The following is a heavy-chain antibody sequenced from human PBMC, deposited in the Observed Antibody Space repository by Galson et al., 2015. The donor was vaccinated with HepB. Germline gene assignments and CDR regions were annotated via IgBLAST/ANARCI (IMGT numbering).Heavy chain of an antibody. D-gene: IGHD4-23*01. J-gene: IGHJ3*02. V-gene: IGHV4-59*01. CDR1: GDSISSYY. Sequence: SETLSLTCTVSGDSISSYYWSWIRQSPGKGLEWIGYIYSSGTTNYNPSLKSRITISVDTSKNQFSLRLSSVTAADTAVYYCARLPVVDDAFDIWGQGTVVTVSS. CDR3: ARLPVVDDAFDI. CDR2: IYSSGTT.